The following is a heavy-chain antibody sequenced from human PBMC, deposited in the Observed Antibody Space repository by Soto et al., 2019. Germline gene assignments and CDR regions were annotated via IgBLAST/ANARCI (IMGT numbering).Heavy chain of an antibody. Sequence: ASVKVSCKASGYTFTSYAMHWVRQAPGQRLEWMGWINAGNGNTKYSQKFQGRVTITTDKSTSTAYMELRSLRSDDTAVYYCARGGDGYNFGAVYWGQGTPVTVSS. J-gene: IGHJ4*02. CDR1: GYTFTSYA. D-gene: IGHD2-21*01. V-gene: IGHV1-3*01. CDR2: INAGNGNT. CDR3: ARGGDGYNFGAVY.